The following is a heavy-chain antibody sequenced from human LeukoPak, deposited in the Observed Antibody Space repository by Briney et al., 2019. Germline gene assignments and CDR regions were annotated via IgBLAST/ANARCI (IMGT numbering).Heavy chain of an antibody. Sequence: GGSLRLSCAASGFTFSSYSMNWVRQAPGKGLEWVSSISSSSGYIYYADSVKGRFTISRDNAKNSLYLQMNSLRAEDTAVYYCARDLRRGMDVWGQGTTVTVSS. CDR3: ARDLRRGMDV. V-gene: IGHV3-21*01. CDR2: ISSSSGYI. J-gene: IGHJ6*02. CDR1: GFTFSSYS.